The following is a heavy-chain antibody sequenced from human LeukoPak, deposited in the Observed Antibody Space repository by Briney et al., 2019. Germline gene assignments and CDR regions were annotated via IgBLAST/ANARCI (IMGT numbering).Heavy chain of an antibody. J-gene: IGHJ4*02. CDR2: INPSGGST. CDR3: ARASVLRYFDWLLYGYFDY. V-gene: IGHV1-46*01. D-gene: IGHD3-9*01. CDR1: GYTFTSYY. Sequence: VASVKVSCKASGYTFTSYYMHWVRQAPGQGLEWMGIINPSGGSTSYAQKFQGRVTITADESTSTAYMELSSLRSEDTAVYYCARASVLRYFDWLLYGYFDYWGQGTLVTVSS.